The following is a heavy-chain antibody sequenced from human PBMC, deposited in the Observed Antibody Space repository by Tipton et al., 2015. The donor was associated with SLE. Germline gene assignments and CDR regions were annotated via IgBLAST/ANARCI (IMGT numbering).Heavy chain of an antibody. D-gene: IGHD5-12*01. CDR1: GYTFRSYG. CDR2: LSGYNGNT. CDR3: AIAVDGQLFFHY. J-gene: IGHJ4*02. V-gene: IGHV1-18*01. Sequence: QLVQSGAEVKKPGASVKVSCKASGYTFRSYGISWGRQAPGQGLEWIGRLSGYNGNTNYAQKLPGKVTMTTDTSTRSAYMELRSLRSDHTAVYYCAIAVDGQLFFHYWGQGTLVCLTS.